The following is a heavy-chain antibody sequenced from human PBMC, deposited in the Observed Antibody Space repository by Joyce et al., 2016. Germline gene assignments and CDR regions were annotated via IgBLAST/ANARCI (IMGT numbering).Heavy chain of an antibody. V-gene: IGHV3-30-3*01. D-gene: IGHD1-26*01. CDR1: GFIFSDYS. CDR3: AREGPRGSYDLDY. J-gene: IGHJ4*02. Sequence: QVQLVESGGGAVQPGRSLRLSCVASGFIFSDYSMHWVRQAPGQGLEWVAVISYDGTNDYYADSVKGRFTISRDNSKNTLYLQMSSLRTEDTAVYFCAREGPRGSYDLDYWGQGTLVAVSS. CDR2: ISYDGTND.